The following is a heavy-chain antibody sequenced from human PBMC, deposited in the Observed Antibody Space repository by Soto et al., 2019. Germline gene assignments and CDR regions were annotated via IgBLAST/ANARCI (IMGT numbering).Heavy chain of an antibody. CDR1: GGTFSSYT. V-gene: IGHV1-69*02. CDR3: ARTHPIFEGWFDP. Sequence: QVQLVQSGAEVKKPGSSVKVSCKASGGTFSSYTISWVRQAPGQGLEWMGRIIPILGIANYAQKFQGRVTITADKSTSTAYTELSSLRSEDTAVYYCARTHPIFEGWFDPWGQGTLVTVSS. CDR2: IIPILGIA. J-gene: IGHJ5*02.